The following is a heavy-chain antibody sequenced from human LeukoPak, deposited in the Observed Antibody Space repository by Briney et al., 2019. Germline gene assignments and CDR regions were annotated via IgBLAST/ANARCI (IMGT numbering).Heavy chain of an antibody. V-gene: IGHV4-39*07. CDR3: ARVFDS. Sequence: SETLSLTCTVSGGSVYTSDYYWGWVRQPPGKGPEWIGDIFYTGKTNYNPSLKSRVSISIDTSKNQFSLKLTSVTAADTAVYYCARVFDSWGQGTLVTVSS. CDR1: GGSVYTSDYY. CDR2: IFYTGKT. J-gene: IGHJ4*02.